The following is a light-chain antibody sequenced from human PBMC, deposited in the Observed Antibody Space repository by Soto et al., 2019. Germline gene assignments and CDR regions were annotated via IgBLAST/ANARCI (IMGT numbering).Light chain of an antibody. Sequence: QSALTQPASVSGSPGQSITISCTGTSSDVGGYNYVSWYQQHPGKAPKLMIYEVSNRPSGVSNRCSGSKSGNTASLTISGLQAEDEADYYCSSSTSSTYVFGTGTKLTVL. V-gene: IGLV2-14*01. CDR2: EVS. CDR3: SSSTSSTYV. CDR1: SSDVGGYNY. J-gene: IGLJ1*01.